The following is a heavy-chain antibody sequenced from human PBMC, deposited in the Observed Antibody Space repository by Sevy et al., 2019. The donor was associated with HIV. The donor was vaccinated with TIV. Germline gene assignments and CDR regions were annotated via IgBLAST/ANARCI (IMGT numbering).Heavy chain of an antibody. Sequence: SETLSLTCAVSGYSISSDYYWGWIRQPPGKGLEWIGSIYHSGYSYYNPSLKSRVTISADTSKNQFSLKLSSVTAADTAVYYCARAIGTQVAGLYYFDYWGQGTLVTVSS. CDR2: IYHSGYS. D-gene: IGHD6-19*01. J-gene: IGHJ4*02. V-gene: IGHV4-38-2*01. CDR1: GYSISSDYY. CDR3: ARAIGTQVAGLYYFDY.